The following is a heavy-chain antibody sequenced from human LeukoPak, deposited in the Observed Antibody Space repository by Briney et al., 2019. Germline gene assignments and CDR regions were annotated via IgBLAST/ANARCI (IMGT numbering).Heavy chain of an antibody. D-gene: IGHD1-14*01. CDR1: GLTVSTNY. CDR2: IFTGGTT. V-gene: IGHV3-66*01. J-gene: IGHJ3*02. CDR3: ARVNQNAFYI. Sequence: GGSLRLSCAASGLTVSTNYMSWVRQTPGKGLEWVSVIFTGGTTYYADSVKGGFTISRDNSNNTLYLQMDSLRAEDTAVYYCARVNQNAFYIWGQGTLVTVSS.